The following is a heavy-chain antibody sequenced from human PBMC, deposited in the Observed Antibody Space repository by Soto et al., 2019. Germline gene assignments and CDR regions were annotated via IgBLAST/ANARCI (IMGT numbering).Heavy chain of an antibody. V-gene: IGHV1-58*02. Sequence: ASVKVSCKASGFTFTSSAMQWVRQARGQRLEWIGWIVVGSGNTNYAQKFQERVTITREMSTSPAYMELSSLRSEDTAVYYCAADRRYDFWSGYSGGGMDVWGQGTTVTVSS. CDR3: AADRRYDFWSGYSGGGMDV. CDR1: GFTFTSSA. J-gene: IGHJ6*02. D-gene: IGHD3-3*01. CDR2: IVVGSGNT.